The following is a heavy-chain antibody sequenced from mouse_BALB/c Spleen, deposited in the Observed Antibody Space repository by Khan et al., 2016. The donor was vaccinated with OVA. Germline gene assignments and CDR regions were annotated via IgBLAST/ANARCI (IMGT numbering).Heavy chain of an antibody. J-gene: IGHJ3*01. CDR1: GFSLTSYG. D-gene: IGHD3-3*01. CDR3: DRYARASAY. V-gene: IGHV2-9*02. CDR2: IWAGGST. Sequence: QVQLQESGPGLVAPSQSLSITCTVSGFSLTSYGVHWVRQPPGKGLEWLGIIWAGGSTNYNSALMSRLSISKDNSTSQVFLKMNSLQTADTANDYCDRYARASAYWGQGTLVTVSA.